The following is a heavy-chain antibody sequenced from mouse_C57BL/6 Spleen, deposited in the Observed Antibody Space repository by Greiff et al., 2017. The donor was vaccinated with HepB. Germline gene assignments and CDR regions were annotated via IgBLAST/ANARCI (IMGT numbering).Heavy chain of an antibody. CDR1: GFTFSDYG. CDR2: ISSGSSTI. Sequence: EVNVVDSGGGLVKPGGSLKLSCAASGFTFSDYGMHWVRQAPEKGLEWVAYISSGSSTIYYADTVKGRFTISRDNAKNTLFLQMTSLRSEDTAMYYCATPTGTSLYYYAMDYWGQGTSVTVSS. D-gene: IGHD4-1*02. CDR3: ATPTGTSLYYYAMDY. J-gene: IGHJ4*01. V-gene: IGHV5-17*01.